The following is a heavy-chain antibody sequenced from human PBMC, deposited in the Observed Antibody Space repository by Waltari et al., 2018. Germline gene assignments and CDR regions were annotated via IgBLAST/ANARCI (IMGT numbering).Heavy chain of an antibody. CDR1: GFTFRCYW. CDR3: ARPFRSGWYDGSFDI. Sequence: EVQLVESGGGLVQPGGSMRLSCAASGFTFRCYWMPWVRQAAGKGLEWVANIKQDGSAKSYVDSVKGRFVISRDNAENSLSLQMNSLKAEDTAVYYCARPFRSGWYDGSFDIWGQGTMVTVSS. CDR2: IKQDGSAK. D-gene: IGHD6-19*01. V-gene: IGHV3-7*04. J-gene: IGHJ3*02.